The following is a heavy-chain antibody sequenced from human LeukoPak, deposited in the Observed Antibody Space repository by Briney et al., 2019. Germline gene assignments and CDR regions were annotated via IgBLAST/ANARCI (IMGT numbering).Heavy chain of an antibody. CDR3: ARENSGSYYQFDC. J-gene: IGHJ4*02. CDR1: GFTFSSYE. D-gene: IGHD1-26*01. Sequence: GGSLRLSCAASGFTFSSYEMNWVRQAPGKGLEWVSYISSSGSTIYYADSVKGRFTIARDNAKNSLYLQMSSLRAEDTAVYYCARENSGSYYQFDCWGQGPLVTVSS. CDR2: ISSSGSTI. V-gene: IGHV3-48*03.